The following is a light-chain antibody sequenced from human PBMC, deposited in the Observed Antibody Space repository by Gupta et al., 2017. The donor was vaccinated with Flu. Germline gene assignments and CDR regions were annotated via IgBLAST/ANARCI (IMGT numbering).Light chain of an antibody. V-gene: IGKV3-11*01. CDR2: SAS. Sequence: PATLSLSRGERATLSCRASQSVGNFLAWYQQKPGQPPRLLMCSASTRTTGIPARFSGNGSGTDFTLTISSLEPEDFAVYYCQQRSSWPSTFGQGTRVEIK. J-gene: IGKJ1*01. CDR1: QSVGNF. CDR3: QQRSSWPST.